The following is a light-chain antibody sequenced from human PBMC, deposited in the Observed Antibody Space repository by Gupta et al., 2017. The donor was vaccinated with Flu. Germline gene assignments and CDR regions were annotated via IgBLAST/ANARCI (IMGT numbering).Light chain of an antibody. CDR3: QQSDSTPLT. CDR2: AAV. V-gene: IGKV1-39*01. CDR1: QNINRF. J-gene: IGKJ4*01. Sequence: DIQITQSPSSLSASVGDRLTITCRASQNINRFLSWYQQKPGKAPQLLIYAAVTVQSGVPSSFSGSGSGTDFTLTINGLQPEEFATYFCQQSDSTPLTFGGGTKLEIK.